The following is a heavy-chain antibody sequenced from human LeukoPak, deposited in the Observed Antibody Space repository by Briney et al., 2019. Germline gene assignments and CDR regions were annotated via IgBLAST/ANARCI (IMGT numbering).Heavy chain of an antibody. J-gene: IGHJ4*02. CDR3: FLRVGATGFDY. D-gene: IGHD1-26*01. V-gene: IGHV4-39*01. CDR1: GGSISSSSYY. CDR2: IYYSGST. Sequence: SETLSLTCTVSGGSISSSSYYWGWILQPPGKGLEWIGSIYYSGSTYYNPSLKSRVTISVDTSKNQFSLKLSSVTAADTAVYYCFLRVGATGFDYWGQGTLVTVSS.